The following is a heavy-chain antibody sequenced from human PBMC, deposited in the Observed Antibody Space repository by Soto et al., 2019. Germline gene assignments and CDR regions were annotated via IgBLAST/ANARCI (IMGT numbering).Heavy chain of an antibody. V-gene: IGHV1-69*13. CDR3: ARGIAAAGKPLFDY. D-gene: IGHD6-13*01. J-gene: IGHJ4*02. CDR1: GGTFSSYA. CDR2: IIPIFGTA. Sequence: SVKVSCKVSGGTFSSYAISWVRQAPGQGLEWMGGIIPIFGTANYAQKFQGRVTITADESTSTAYMELSSLRSEDTAVYYCARGIAAAGKPLFDYWGQGTLVTVSS.